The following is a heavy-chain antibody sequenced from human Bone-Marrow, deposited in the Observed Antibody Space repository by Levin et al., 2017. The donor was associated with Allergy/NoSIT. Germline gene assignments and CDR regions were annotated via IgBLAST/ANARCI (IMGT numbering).Heavy chain of an antibody. CDR2: IKQGAYEK. CDR1: GFTFRRHW. CDR3: VRGPDYGDRADFFDS. Sequence: GESLKISCVGSGFTFRRHWMSWVRQAPGKGLEWVANIKQGAYEKSYVDFVKGRFTISRDDASNSVFLQMNSLRVEDTATYYCVRGPDYGDRADFFDSWGPGTRVTVSS. V-gene: IGHV3-7*01. J-gene: IGHJ4*02. D-gene: IGHD4/OR15-4a*01.